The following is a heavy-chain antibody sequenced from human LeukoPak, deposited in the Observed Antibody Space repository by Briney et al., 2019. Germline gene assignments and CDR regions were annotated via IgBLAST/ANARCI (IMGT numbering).Heavy chain of an antibody. D-gene: IGHD3-22*01. CDR3: ARVSRGIIVVVIADAFDI. J-gene: IGHJ3*02. CDR2: IYYSGST. CDR1: GGSISSGSYY. Sequence: SQTLSLTCTVSGGSISSGSYYWGWIRQPPGKGLEWIGSIYYSGSTYYNPSLKSRVTISVDTSKNQFSLKLSSVTAADTAVYYCARVSRGIIVVVIADAFDIWGQGTMVTVSS. V-gene: IGHV4-39*07.